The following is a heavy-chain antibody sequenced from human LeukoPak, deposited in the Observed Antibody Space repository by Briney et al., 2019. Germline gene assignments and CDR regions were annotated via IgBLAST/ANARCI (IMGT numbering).Heavy chain of an antibody. CDR2: IYYSGST. V-gene: IGHV4-31*03. CDR3: ARYDSSGYWNYFDY. CDR1: GGSISSGGYY. J-gene: IGHJ4*02. D-gene: IGHD3-22*01. Sequence: SETLSLTCTVSGGSISSGGYYWSWIRQHPGKGLEWIGYIYYSGSTYYNPSLKSRVTISVDTSKNQSSLKLSSVTAADTAVYYCARYDSSGYWNYFDYWGQGTLVTVSS.